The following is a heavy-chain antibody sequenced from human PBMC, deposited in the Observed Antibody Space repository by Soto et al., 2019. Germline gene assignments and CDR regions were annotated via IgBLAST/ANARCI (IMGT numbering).Heavy chain of an antibody. V-gene: IGHV3-23*01. CDR2: ISGSGGNT. CDR1: GFTFSSYA. CDR3: AIQPYCGGDCYLDY. D-gene: IGHD2-21*02. J-gene: IGHJ4*02. Sequence: GGSLRLSCAASGFTFSSYAMSWVRQAPGKGLEWVSAISGSGGNTYYADSVKGRFTISRDNSNNRLYLQMNTLRAEDTAVYYCAIQPYCGGDCYLDYWGQGTLVTVSS.